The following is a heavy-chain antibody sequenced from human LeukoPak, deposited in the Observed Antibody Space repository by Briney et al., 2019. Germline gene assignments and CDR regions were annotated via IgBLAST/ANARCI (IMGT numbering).Heavy chain of an antibody. CDR3: ARNSPDTASDY. CDR2: ISSSSSYI. CDR1: GFTFSSYS. D-gene: IGHD5-18*01. Sequence: PGGSLRLSCAASGFTFSSYSMNWVRQAPGKGLEWVASISSSSSYIYYADSVKGRFTISRDNAKNSLYLQMNSLRAEDTAVYYCARNSPDTASDYWGQGTLVTVSS. V-gene: IGHV3-21*01. J-gene: IGHJ4*02.